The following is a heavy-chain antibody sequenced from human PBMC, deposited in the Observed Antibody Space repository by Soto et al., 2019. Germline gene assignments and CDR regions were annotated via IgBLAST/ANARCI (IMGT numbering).Heavy chain of an antibody. CDR2: LNTYGNT. CDR1: GGSISSYR. J-gene: IGHJ6*02. Sequence: SETLSLTCTVSGGSISSYRWSWIRQPAGKGLEWIGRLNTYGNTHYNPSLKSRVTVSVDTSRNQFFLTLRSVTAADSAVYHCARGGYCNGSACRGAFYYFQYGMDVWGQGTTVTVSS. V-gene: IGHV4-4*07. D-gene: IGHD2-15*01. CDR3: ARGGYCNGSACRGAFYYFQYGMDV.